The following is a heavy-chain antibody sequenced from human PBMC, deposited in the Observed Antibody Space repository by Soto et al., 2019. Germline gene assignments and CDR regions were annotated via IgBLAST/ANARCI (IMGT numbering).Heavy chain of an antibody. CDR2: IIPMFRTV. D-gene: IGHD3-10*01. Sequence: QVQLVQSGAEVKKPGSSVKVSCKASGGTFSDYAINWVRQAPGQGLEWMGGIIPMFRTVNYGQKFQGRVTSSADESTTTVFMEVTSLTSEDTAVYYCARDRSSGSYFFDHCGQGTRITVSS. CDR3: ARDRSSGSYFFDH. CDR1: GGTFSDYA. J-gene: IGHJ4*02. V-gene: IGHV1-69*01.